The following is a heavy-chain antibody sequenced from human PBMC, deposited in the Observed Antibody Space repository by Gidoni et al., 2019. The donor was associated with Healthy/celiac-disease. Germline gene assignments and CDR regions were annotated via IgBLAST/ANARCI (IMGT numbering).Heavy chain of an antibody. V-gene: IGHV3-48*02. CDR1: GFTFSSYS. D-gene: IGHD1-26*01. CDR3: ASQDEGELQIYYYYGMDV. CDR2: ISSSSSTI. Sequence: EVQLVESGGGLVQPGGSLRLSCAASGFTFSSYSMNWVRQAPGKGLEWVSYISSSSSTIYYADSVKGRFTISRDNAKNSLYLQMNSLRDEDTAVYYCASQDEGELQIYYYYGMDVWGQGTTVTVSS. J-gene: IGHJ6*02.